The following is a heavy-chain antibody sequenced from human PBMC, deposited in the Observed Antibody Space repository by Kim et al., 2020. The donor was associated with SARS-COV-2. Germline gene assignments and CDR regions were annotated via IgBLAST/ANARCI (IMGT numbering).Heavy chain of an antibody. V-gene: IGHV1-69*13. CDR1: GGTFSSYA. CDR3: ARDIVVVPAAIRYYYGMDV. CDR2: IIPIFGTA. Sequence: SVKVSCKASGGTFSSYAISWVRQAPGQGLEWMGGIIPIFGTANYAQKFQGRVTITADESTSTAYMELSSLRSEDTAVYYCARDIVVVPAAIRYYYGMDVWGQGTTVTVSS. J-gene: IGHJ6*02. D-gene: IGHD2-2*01.